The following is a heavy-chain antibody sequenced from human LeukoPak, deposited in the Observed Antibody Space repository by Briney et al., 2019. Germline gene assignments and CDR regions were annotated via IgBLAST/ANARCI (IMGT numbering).Heavy chain of an antibody. CDR3: ARDGTPNYSSGWVYMDV. D-gene: IGHD6-25*01. Sequence: GGSLRLSCAASGFTFSSYEMNWVRQAPGKGLEWVSYIDSSGSNIHYADSVKGRFTISRDNAKNSLYLQMNSLRAEDTAVYYCARDGTPNYSSGWVYMDVWGEGTTVTISS. CDR2: IDSSGSNI. V-gene: IGHV3-48*03. CDR1: GFTFSSYE. J-gene: IGHJ6*03.